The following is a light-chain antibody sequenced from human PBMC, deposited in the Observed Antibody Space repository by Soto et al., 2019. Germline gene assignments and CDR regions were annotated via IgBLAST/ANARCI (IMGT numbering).Light chain of an antibody. J-gene: IGKJ1*01. Sequence: DIRMTQSPSSLSASVGDRVTITCRASQSISSYLNWYQQKPGKAPKLLIYAASSLQSGVPSRFSGSGFGTDFTLTISSLQPEDFATYYCQQSYSTPRTFGQGTKVDIK. V-gene: IGKV1-39*01. CDR3: QQSYSTPRT. CDR2: AAS. CDR1: QSISSY.